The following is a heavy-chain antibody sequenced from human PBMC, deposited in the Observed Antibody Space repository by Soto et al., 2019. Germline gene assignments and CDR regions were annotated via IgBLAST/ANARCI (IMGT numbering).Heavy chain of an antibody. V-gene: IGHV4-34*01. J-gene: IGHJ6*03. CDR2: INHSGST. CDR1: GGSFSGYY. Sequence: SETLSLTCAVYGGSFSGYYWSWIRQPPGKGLEWIGEINHSGSTNYNPSLKSRVTISVDTSKNQFSLKLSSVTAADTAVYYCARGQIAARPYYYYMDVWGKGTTVTVSS. CDR3: ARGQIAARPYYYYMDV. D-gene: IGHD6-6*01.